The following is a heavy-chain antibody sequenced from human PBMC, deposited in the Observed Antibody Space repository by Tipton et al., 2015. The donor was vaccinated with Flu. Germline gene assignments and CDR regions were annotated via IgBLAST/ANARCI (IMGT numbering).Heavy chain of an antibody. CDR3: ARAPSGGGVVAARGRYYYYGMDV. V-gene: IGHV4-4*07. CDR2: IYTSGST. Sequence: TLSLTCTVSGGSISSYYWSWIRQPAGKGLEWIGRIYTSGSTNYNPSLKSRVTISVDTSKNQFSLKLSSVTAADTAVYYCARAPSGGGVVAARGRYYYYGMDVWGQGTTVTVSS. D-gene: IGHD2-15*01. CDR1: GGSISSYY. J-gene: IGHJ6*02.